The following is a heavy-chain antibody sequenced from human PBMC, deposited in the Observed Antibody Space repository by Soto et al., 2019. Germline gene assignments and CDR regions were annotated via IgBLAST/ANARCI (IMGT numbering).Heavy chain of an antibody. CDR1: GYTFTSYG. CDR3: AIEVDTAMVSASGIFDY. V-gene: IGHV1-18*01. Sequence: ASVKVSCKASGYTFTSYGISWVRQAPGQGLEWMGWISAYNGNTNYAQKLQGRVTMTTDTSTSTAYMELRSLRSDDTAVYYCAIEVDTAMVSASGIFDYWGQGTLVTVSS. J-gene: IGHJ4*02. D-gene: IGHD5-18*01. CDR2: ISAYNGNT.